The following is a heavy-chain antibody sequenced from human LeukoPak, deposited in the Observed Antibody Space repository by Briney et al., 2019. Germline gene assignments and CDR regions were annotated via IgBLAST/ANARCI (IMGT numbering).Heavy chain of an antibody. J-gene: IGHJ4*02. CDR2: IYYSGST. CDR3: ASPLY. Sequence: SETLSLTCAVYGGSFSGYYWSWIRQPPGKGLEWIGYIYYSGSTYYNPSLKSRVTISVDTSKNQFSLKLSSVTAADTAVYYCASPLYWGQGTLVTVSS. CDR1: GGSFSGYY. V-gene: IGHV4-30-4*01.